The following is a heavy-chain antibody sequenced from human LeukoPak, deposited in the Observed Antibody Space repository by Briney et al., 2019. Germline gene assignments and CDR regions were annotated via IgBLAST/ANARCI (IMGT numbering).Heavy chain of an antibody. D-gene: IGHD6-25*01. J-gene: IGHJ4*02. V-gene: IGHV4-39*07. Sequence: SETLSLTCTVSGGSISTSNYYWGWIRQPPGKGLEWIGNIFYSGSTYYSPSLKSRVTISVDTSKNQFSLKLNSVTAADTAVYYCARAAAGLDFWGQGTLVTVSS. CDR2: IFYSGST. CDR3: ARAAAGLDF. CDR1: GGSISTSNYY.